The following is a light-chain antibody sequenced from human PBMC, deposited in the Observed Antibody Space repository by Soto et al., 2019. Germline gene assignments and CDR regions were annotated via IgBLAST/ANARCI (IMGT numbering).Light chain of an antibody. CDR3: FSYAGTYTWV. Sequence: QSALTQPRSVSGSPGQSVTISCTGTSSDVGGYDFISWYQQHPGKAPKVMIYDVIRRPSGVPDRFSGSKSGSTASLTISGLRAEDEADYYCFSYAGTYTWVFGGGTKLTVL. V-gene: IGLV2-11*01. CDR1: SSDVGGYDF. J-gene: IGLJ3*02. CDR2: DVI.